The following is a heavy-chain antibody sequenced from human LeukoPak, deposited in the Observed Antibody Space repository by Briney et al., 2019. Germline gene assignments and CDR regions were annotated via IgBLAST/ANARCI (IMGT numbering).Heavy chain of an antibody. Sequence: GGSLRLSCAASGFTFSNYAMHWVRQAPGKGLEWVAVISYDGSNKYYADSVKGRFTISRDNSKNTLYLQMNSLRAEDTAVYYCAAGYPSSGWFHYYYYGMDVWGQGTTVAVSS. CDR3: AAGYPSSGWFHYYYYGMDV. CDR2: ISYDGSNK. CDR1: GFTFSNYA. J-gene: IGHJ6*02. D-gene: IGHD6-19*01. V-gene: IGHV3-30-3*01.